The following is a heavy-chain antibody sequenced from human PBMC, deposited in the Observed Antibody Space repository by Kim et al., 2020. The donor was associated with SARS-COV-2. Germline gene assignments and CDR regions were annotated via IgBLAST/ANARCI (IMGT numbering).Heavy chain of an antibody. CDR2: ISYSGNT. V-gene: IGHV4-39*01. CDR1: GGSISSAGFS. D-gene: IGHD1-26*01. J-gene: IGHJ4*02. Sequence: SETLSLTCTVSGGSISSAGFSWCWIRQPPGRGLEVIGSISYSGNTYYNPSLSSRVTMALDTSKSQFSLKLNSLTAADTAVYYCARSIPHSEGDKRGIDYWGQGTLVTVS. CDR3: ARSIPHSEGDKRGIDY.